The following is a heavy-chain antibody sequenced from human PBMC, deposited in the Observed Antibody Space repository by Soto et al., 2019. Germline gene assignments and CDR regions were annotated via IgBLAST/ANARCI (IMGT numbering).Heavy chain of an antibody. J-gene: IGHJ5*02. CDR1: GGSISSSYW. V-gene: IGHV4-4*02. D-gene: IGHD6-13*01. Sequence: QVQLQESGPGLVKPSGTLSLTCAVSGGSISSSYWWSWVRQPTGKGLEWIGEIYHSGSTNYNPSLKSRVTTSVDKSKNQFSLKLSSVTAADTAVYYCARGSSWGRFDPWGQGTLVTVSS. CDR2: IYHSGST. CDR3: ARGSSWGRFDP.